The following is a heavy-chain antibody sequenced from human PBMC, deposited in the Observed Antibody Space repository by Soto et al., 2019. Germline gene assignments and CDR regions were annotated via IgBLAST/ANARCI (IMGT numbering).Heavy chain of an antibody. CDR2: ISAYNGNT. D-gene: IGHD6-19*01. V-gene: IGHV1-18*04. J-gene: IGHJ4*02. CDR1: GYTFTSYG. Sequence: ASVKVSCKASGYTFTSYGISWVRQAPGQGLEWMGWISAYNGNTNYAQKLQGRVTMTTATSTSTAYMGLRSLRSDDTAVYYCAIELYSSGWSRFDYWGQGTLVTVSS. CDR3: AIELYSSGWSRFDY.